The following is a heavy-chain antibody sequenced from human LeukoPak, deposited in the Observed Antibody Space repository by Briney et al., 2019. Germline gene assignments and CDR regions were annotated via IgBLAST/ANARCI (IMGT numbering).Heavy chain of an antibody. Sequence: SETLSLTCTVSGGSISSYYWSWIRQPSGKGLEWIGYIYYSGSTNYNPSLKSRVTISVDTSKNQFSLKLSSVTAADTAVYYCARETKSGQWLVRWGAWFDPWGQGTLVTVSS. CDR3: ARETKSGQWLVRWGAWFDP. J-gene: IGHJ5*02. V-gene: IGHV4-59*01. CDR2: IYYSGST. D-gene: IGHD6-19*01. CDR1: GGSISSYY.